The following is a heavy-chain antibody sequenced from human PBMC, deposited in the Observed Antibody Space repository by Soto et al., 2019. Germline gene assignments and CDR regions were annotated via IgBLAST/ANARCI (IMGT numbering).Heavy chain of an antibody. CDR2: ITYDGSFQ. CDR1: GFNFDNYG. Sequence: GGSLRLSCQASGFNFDNYGMHWVRQAPGKGLEWVAVITYDGSFQYYADSVKGRFTISRDNSKNALSLHLNTLKPEDTAVYHCAKDRVGGTFYTPLAFWGQGTLVTVSS. J-gene: IGHJ4*02. D-gene: IGHD1-7*01. CDR3: AKDRVGGTFYTPLAF. V-gene: IGHV3-30*18.